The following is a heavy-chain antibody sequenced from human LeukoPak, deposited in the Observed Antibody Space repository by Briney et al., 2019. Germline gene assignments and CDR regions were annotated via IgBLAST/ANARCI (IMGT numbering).Heavy chain of an antibody. J-gene: IGHJ4*02. CDR3: ARDERGYSYGYSPPGDY. CDR2: LSSGSDSI. Sequence: PGGSLRLSCAASGFTFNTYTMNWVRQAPGKGLEWISYLSSGSDSIFYADSVKGRFTISRDNAKNSLYLQMNSLRAEDTAVYYCARDERGYSYGYSPPGDYWGQGTLVTVSS. CDR1: GFTFNTYT. V-gene: IGHV3-48*04. D-gene: IGHD5-18*01.